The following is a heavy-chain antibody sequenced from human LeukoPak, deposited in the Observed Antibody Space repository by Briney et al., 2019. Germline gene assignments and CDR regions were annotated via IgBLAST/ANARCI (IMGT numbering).Heavy chain of an antibody. V-gene: IGHV1-18*01. CDR1: GYTFSSYG. Sequence: ASVKVSCKASGYTFSSYGISWVRQAPGQGLEWMGWISGYNDNTKYYAQKLQGRVTMTTDTSTSTAYMELRSLRSDDTAVYYCATSGGDILTGYYDYWGQGTLVTVSS. CDR3: ATSGGDILTGYYDY. CDR2: ISGYNDNT. D-gene: IGHD3-9*01. J-gene: IGHJ4*02.